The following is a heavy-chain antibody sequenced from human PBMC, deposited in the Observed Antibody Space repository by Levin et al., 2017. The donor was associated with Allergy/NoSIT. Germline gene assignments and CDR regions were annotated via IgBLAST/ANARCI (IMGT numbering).Heavy chain of an antibody. CDR3: AKQNGSGTDYYYYGLDV. CDR1: GFSISIYA. Sequence: GGSLRLSCASSGFSISIYAMHWVRQAPGKGLEWVAVIGFDGSNKYYGDSVKGRFTISRDNSKNALFLQMNGLRPEDTAAYYCAKQNGSGTDYYYYGLDVWGQGTTVTV. CDR2: IGFDGSNK. J-gene: IGHJ6*02. V-gene: IGHV3-30*18. D-gene: IGHD3-10*01.